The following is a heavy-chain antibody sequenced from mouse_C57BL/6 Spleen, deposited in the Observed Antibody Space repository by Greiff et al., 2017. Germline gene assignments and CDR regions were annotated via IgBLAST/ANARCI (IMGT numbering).Heavy chain of an antibody. D-gene: IGHD2-12*01. J-gene: IGHJ3*01. Sequence: QVQLQQSGPELVKPGASVTISCKASGYAFSSSWLNWVKQRPGKGLEWIGRIYPGDGDTKYNGKFKGKATLTADKSSRTAYMQLSSLTSEDSAVYFCARSEDSYSVFAYWGQGTLVTVSA. CDR3: ARSEDSYSVFAY. CDR2: IYPGDGDT. V-gene: IGHV1-82*01. CDR1: GYAFSSSW.